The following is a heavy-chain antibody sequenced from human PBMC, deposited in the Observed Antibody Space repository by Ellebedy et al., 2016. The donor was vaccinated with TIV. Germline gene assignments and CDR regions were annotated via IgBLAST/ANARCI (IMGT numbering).Heavy chain of an antibody. D-gene: IGHD3-10*01. CDR2: IDYSGST. CDR1: GGSISPYY. Sequence: MPSETLSLTCTVPGGSISPYYWSWIRQPPGKGLEWIGYIDYSGSTNYNPSLKSRITISVDTSKNQFSLTLSSVTAADTAVYYCARAPYGYYYYGMDVWGQGTTVTVSS. V-gene: IGHV4-59*01. J-gene: IGHJ6*02. CDR3: ARAPYGYYYYGMDV.